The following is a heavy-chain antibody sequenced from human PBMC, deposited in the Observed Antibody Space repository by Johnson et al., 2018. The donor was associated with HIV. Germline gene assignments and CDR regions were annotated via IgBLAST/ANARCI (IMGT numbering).Heavy chain of an antibody. CDR1: GFTFSSYG. V-gene: IGHV3-30*02. D-gene: IGHD1-26*01. CDR3: AKDGGSYGGAVDI. Sequence: QVQLVESGGGVVQPGGSLRLSCAASGFTFSSYGMHWVRQAQGKGLEWVAFIRYDGSNKYYADSVKGRFTISRDNSKNTLYLQMNSLRAEDTAVYYCAKDGGSYGGAVDIWGQGTMVTVSS. J-gene: IGHJ3*02. CDR2: IRYDGSNK.